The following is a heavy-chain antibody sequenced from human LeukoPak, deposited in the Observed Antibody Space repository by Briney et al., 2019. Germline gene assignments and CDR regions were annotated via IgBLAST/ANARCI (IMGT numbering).Heavy chain of an antibody. D-gene: IGHD1-14*01. J-gene: IGHJ6*02. Sequence: PGGSLRLSCAASGFTFSSYAMSWVRQAPGKGLEWVSAISGSGGSTYYADSVKGRFTISRDNSKNTLYLQMNSLRAEDTAVYYCAKAKRTGRTYWYYYGMDVWGQGTTVTVSS. CDR3: AKAKRTGRTYWYYYGMDV. CDR1: GFTFSSYA. V-gene: IGHV3-23*01. CDR2: ISGSGGST.